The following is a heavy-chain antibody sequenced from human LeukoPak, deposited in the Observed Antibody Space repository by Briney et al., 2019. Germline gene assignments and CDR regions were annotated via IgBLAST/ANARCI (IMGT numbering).Heavy chain of an antibody. Sequence: GGAPRVSCADSGFTFDGYGMTSVRQAPGKGLEWVSGINWNGVIRDYADSVKGRFTISRDNAKNSLYLQMNSLRVEDTALYYCARTRNSGSYGGADYWGQGTQIIVSS. CDR3: ARTRNSGSYGGADY. D-gene: IGHD1-26*01. CDR1: GFTFDGYG. V-gene: IGHV3-20*04. J-gene: IGHJ4*02. CDR2: INWNGVIR.